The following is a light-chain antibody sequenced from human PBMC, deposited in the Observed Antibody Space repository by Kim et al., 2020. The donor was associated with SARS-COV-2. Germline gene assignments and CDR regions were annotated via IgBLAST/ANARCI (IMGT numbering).Light chain of an antibody. V-gene: IGKV1-5*01. CDR2: DAS. Sequence: DIQMTQSPSTLSASVGDRVTITCRASQSIGSWLAWYQQKPGKAPNLLIYDASTLEGGVPSRFSGSGSGTEFTLIISSLQADDFATYYCQHYNAYPWTFGQGTKVEI. CDR3: QHYNAYPWT. J-gene: IGKJ1*01. CDR1: QSIGSW.